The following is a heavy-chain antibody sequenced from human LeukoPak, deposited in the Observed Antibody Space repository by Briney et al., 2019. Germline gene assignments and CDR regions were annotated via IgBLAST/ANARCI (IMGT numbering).Heavy chain of an antibody. D-gene: IGHD4-17*01. CDR3: GRYGDAFDI. V-gene: IGHV3-30*02. Sequence: QPGRSQRLSRAVSGFAFSSYGMHWVPHAPSKGLEWVAFIRYDGSNKYYADSVKGRFTISRDNSKTTLYLQMNSLRAEDTAVYYCGRYGDAFDIWGQGTMVTVSS. J-gene: IGHJ3*02. CDR2: IRYDGSNK. CDR1: GFAFSSYG.